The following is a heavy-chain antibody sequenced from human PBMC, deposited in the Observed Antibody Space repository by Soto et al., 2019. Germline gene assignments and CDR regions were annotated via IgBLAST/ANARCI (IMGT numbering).Heavy chain of an antibody. CDR3: ARDRYFYDSRGYYRTLDS. CDR1: GGSFSNDY. D-gene: IGHD3-22*01. CDR2: IFHSGIT. V-gene: IGHV4-59*01. Sequence: QVQLQESGPGLVKPSETPSLSCFISGGSFSNDYWTWIRQSPGKGLEWIGYIFHSGITDYNPSVKSRVTISIDKSRNLFSLNLTSVTAADTAVYYCARDRYFYDSRGYYRTLDSWGQGTLVTVSS. J-gene: IGHJ5*01.